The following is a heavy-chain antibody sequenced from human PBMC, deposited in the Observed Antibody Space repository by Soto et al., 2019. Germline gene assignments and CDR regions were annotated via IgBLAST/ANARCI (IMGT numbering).Heavy chain of an antibody. Sequence: ASVKVSCKASGGTFSNYAISWVRQAPGQGLEWMGGIIPIFGTANYAQKFQGRVTITADESTSTAYMEVSSLRSEDTAVYYCARAGGIAAAPDDSWFDPWGQGTLVTVSS. D-gene: IGHD6-13*01. V-gene: IGHV1-69*13. CDR2: IIPIFGTA. CDR1: GGTFSNYA. CDR3: ARAGGIAAAPDDSWFDP. J-gene: IGHJ5*02.